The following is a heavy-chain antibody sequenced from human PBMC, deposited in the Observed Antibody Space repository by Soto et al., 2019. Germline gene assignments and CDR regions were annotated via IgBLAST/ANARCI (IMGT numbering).Heavy chain of an antibody. V-gene: IGHV3-30*19. CDR3: ARGERYCSGGSCYPDAFGI. J-gene: IGHJ3*02. CDR1: GFTFSSYG. CDR2: ISYDGSNK. D-gene: IGHD2-15*01. Sequence: GGSLRLSCAASGFTFSSYGMHWVRQAPGKGLEWVALISYDGSNKYYADSVKGRLTISRDNSKNTLYLQMNSLRAEDTAVYYCARGERYCSGGSCYPDAFGIWGQGTMVTVSS.